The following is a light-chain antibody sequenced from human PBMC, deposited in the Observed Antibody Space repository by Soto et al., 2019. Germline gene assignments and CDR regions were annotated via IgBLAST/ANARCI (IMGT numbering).Light chain of an antibody. V-gene: IGLV8-61*01. J-gene: IGLJ7*01. CDR1: SGSVSTSYY. CDR3: VLYMGSGISV. CDR2: STN. Sequence: QTVVTQEPSFSVSPGGTVTLTCGLSSGSVSTSYYPSWYQQTPGQAPRTLIYSTNTRSSGVPDRFSGSILGNKAALTITGDQADDESDYYCVLYMGSGISVFGGGTQLTVL.